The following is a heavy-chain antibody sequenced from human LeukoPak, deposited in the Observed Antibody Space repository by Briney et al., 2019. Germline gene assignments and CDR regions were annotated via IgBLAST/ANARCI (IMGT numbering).Heavy chain of an antibody. D-gene: IGHD3-3*01. Sequence: GGSLRLSCAAAGFTLSSFGMHWVRQAPGKGLEWVAFIQYDGSNKYYGDSVKGRFTISRDNSKNTLYLQMNSLRAEDTAVYYCAKDLNFWSGYYPQYYFDYWGQGTLVTVSS. CDR1: GFTLSSFG. J-gene: IGHJ4*02. V-gene: IGHV3-30*02. CDR3: AKDLNFWSGYYPQYYFDY. CDR2: IQYDGSNK.